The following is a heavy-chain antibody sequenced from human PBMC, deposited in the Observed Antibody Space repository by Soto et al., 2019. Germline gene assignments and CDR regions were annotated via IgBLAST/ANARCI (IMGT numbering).Heavy chain of an antibody. D-gene: IGHD3-16*01. Sequence: SETLSLTCTVSGGPISSGGYYRSWIRQHPGKGLEWIGYIYYRGSTYYNPSLKSRVTISAGTSKNQFSLKLSYVTAADTAVYYCATTGGSEHWFDPWGQGTLVTVSS. J-gene: IGHJ5*02. V-gene: IGHV4-31*03. CDR3: ATTGGSEHWFDP. CDR1: GGPISSGGYY. CDR2: IYYRGST.